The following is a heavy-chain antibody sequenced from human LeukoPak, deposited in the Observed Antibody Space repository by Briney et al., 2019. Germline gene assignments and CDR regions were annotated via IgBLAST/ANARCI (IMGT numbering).Heavy chain of an antibody. J-gene: IGHJ4*02. CDR3: AKDRSGSY. Sequence: GRSLRLSCAASGFTFSSYGMHWVRQAPGKGLEWVALISYDGSDIYYADSVKGRFTISRDNSKNTLYLQMNSLRDEDTAVYYCAKDRSGSYWGQGTLVTVSS. CDR2: ISYDGSDI. D-gene: IGHD3-10*01. CDR1: GFTFSSYG. V-gene: IGHV3-30*18.